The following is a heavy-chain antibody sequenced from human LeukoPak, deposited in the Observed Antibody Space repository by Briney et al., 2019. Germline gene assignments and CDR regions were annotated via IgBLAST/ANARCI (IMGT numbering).Heavy chain of an antibody. J-gene: IGHJ4*02. V-gene: IGHV3-30*08. CDR3: ARGTSKYQLLSFDY. Sequence: GRSLRLSCAASAFTFSNYAMHWVRQAPGKGLEWVAVISYDGSNKYYADPVKGRFTISRDNSKNTLYLQMNSLRAEDTAVYYCARGTSKYQLLSFDYWGQGTLVTVSS. D-gene: IGHD2-2*01. CDR2: ISYDGSNK. CDR1: AFTFSNYA.